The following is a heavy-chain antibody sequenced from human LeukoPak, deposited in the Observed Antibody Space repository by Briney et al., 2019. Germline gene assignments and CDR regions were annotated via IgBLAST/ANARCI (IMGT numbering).Heavy chain of an antibody. V-gene: IGHV3-74*01. Sequence: GGSLRLSCAASGFTFSSYWMHWVRQAPGKGLVWVSRINSDGSSTSYADSVKGRFTISRDNAKNSLYLQMNSLRAEDTAIYYCARDPYSGSYGDSYYYYMDVWGKGTTVTISS. CDR3: ARDPYSGSYGDSYYYYMDV. J-gene: IGHJ6*03. CDR2: INSDGSST. CDR1: GFTFSSYW. D-gene: IGHD1-26*01.